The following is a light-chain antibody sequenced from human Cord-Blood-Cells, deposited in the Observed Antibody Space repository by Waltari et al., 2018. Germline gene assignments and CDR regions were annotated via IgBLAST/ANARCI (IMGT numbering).Light chain of an antibody. CDR3: SSYTSSSTLDVV. J-gene: IGLJ2*01. CDR1: SSVVGGSNY. CDR2: DVS. Sequence: QSALTQPASVSGSPGQSITISCTGTSSVVGGSNYVSWCQQHPGKAPKLMIYDVSNRPSGVSNRFSGSKSGNTASLTISGLQAEDEADYYCSSYTSSSTLDVVFGGGTKLTVL. V-gene: IGLV2-14*01.